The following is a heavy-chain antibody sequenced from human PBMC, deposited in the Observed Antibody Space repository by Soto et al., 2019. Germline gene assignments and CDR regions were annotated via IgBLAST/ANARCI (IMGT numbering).Heavy chain of an antibody. Sequence: GGSLRLSCAASGFTFSSYSMNWVHQAPGKGLEWVSSISSSSSYIYYADSVKGRFTISRDNAKNSLYLQMNSLRAEDTAVYYCARDRGGRQLWFDYWGQGTLVTVSS. D-gene: IGHD5-18*01. CDR1: GFTFSSYS. J-gene: IGHJ4*02. CDR3: ARDRGGRQLWFDY. V-gene: IGHV3-21*01. CDR2: ISSSSSYI.